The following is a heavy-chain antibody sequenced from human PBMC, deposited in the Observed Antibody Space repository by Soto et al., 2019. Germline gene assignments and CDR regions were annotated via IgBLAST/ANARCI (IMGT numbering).Heavy chain of an antibody. V-gene: IGHV1-2*04. CDR3: ARDPGAAVAGFDY. CDR2: INPNSGGT. Sequence: QVRLVQSGAEVKKPGASVKLSCKASGYTFTGYYMHWVRQAPGQGLEWMGWINPNSGGTNYAQKFQGWVTMTRDTSISTAYMELSRLRSDDTAVYYCARDPGAAVAGFDYWGQGTLVTVSS. CDR1: GYTFTGYY. D-gene: IGHD6-19*01. J-gene: IGHJ4*02.